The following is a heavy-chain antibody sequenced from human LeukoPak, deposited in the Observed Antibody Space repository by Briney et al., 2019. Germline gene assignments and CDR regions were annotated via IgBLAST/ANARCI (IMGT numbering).Heavy chain of an antibody. Sequence: PSETLSLTCTVSGESIYSYYWSWIRQPPWKGLEGIGYIYNSGSTNYNPSLKSRVTISADTSKNQVSLKLSSVTAADTAVYYCARFQSSSSWDYYYGLDVWGQGTTVTVSS. CDR1: GESIYSYY. D-gene: IGHD2-2*01. J-gene: IGHJ6*02. CDR2: IYNSGST. V-gene: IGHV4-59*01. CDR3: ARFQSSSSWDYYYGLDV.